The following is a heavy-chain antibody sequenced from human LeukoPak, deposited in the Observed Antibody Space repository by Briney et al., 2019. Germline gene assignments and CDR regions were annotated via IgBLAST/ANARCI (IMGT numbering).Heavy chain of an antibody. CDR1: GFTFSSYS. V-gene: IGHV3-33*08. CDR2: IWYDGSNK. Sequence: GGSLRLSCAASGFTFSSYSMNWVRQAPGKGLEWVAVIWYDGSNKYYADSVKGRFTISRDNSKNTLYLQMNSLRAEDTAVYYCARDSRDPLGYYYYGMDVWGQGTTVTVSS. CDR3: ARDSRDPLGYYYYGMDV. J-gene: IGHJ6*02.